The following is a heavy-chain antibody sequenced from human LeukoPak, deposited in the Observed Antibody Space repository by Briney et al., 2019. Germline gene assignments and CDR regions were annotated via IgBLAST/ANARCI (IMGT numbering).Heavy chain of an antibody. Sequence: ASVKVCCKASGYTFTSYYMHWVRQAPGQGLEWMGIINPSGGSTGYAQKFQGRVTMTRDTSTSTVYMELSSLRSEDTAVYYCARDRTAMVTGYGMDVWGQGTTVTVSS. CDR1: GYTFTSYY. CDR3: ARDRTAMVTGYGMDV. V-gene: IGHV1-46*01. D-gene: IGHD5-18*01. J-gene: IGHJ6*02. CDR2: INPSGGST.